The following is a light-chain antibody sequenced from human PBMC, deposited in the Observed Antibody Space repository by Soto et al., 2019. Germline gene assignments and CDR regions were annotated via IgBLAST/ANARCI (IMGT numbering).Light chain of an antibody. CDR3: SSSTTSNTLV. J-gene: IGLJ2*01. V-gene: IGLV2-14*01. Sequence: QSALTQPASVSGSPGQSITISCTGTSSDVGAYTYVSWYQQHPGKAPKLMIFEVSDRPSGVSNRFSGSTSGNTASLTISGRQAEDEADYYCSSSTTSNTLVFGGGTKLTVL. CDR1: SSDVGAYTY. CDR2: EVS.